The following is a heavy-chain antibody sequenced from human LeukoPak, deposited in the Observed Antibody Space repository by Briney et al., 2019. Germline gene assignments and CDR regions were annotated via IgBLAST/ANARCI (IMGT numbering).Heavy chain of an antibody. CDR3: AREATTKTGRVYYFDY. CDR1: GFTFGIYA. J-gene: IGHJ4*02. V-gene: IGHV3-64*01. D-gene: IGHD3-16*01. CDR2: ISSNGYNT. Sequence: GGSLRLSCEASGFTFGIYAMHWVRQAPGKGLEYISGISSNGYNTYYANSVKGRFTISRDNSKNTLYLQMGSLRDEDMAVFYCAREATTKTGRVYYFDYWGQGTLVTVSS.